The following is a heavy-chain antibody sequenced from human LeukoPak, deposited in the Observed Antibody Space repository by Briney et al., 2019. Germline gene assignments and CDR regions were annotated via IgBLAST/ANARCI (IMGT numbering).Heavy chain of an antibody. CDR1: GFTFTNYW. J-gene: IGHJ4*02. D-gene: IGHD2-21*01. V-gene: IGHV3-7*01. CDR2: LRQDASEI. Sequence: GGSLSLSCVASGFTFTNYWMSWVRQAPGKGLEWVASLRQDASEIHYVDSVEGRFTISRDNAQRSVFLQMNRLRVEDTAVYYCARGGYYRYDYWGQGTLVTVSS. CDR3: ARGGYYRYDY.